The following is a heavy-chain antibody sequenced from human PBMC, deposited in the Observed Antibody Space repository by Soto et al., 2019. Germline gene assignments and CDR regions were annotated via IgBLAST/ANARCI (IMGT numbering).Heavy chain of an antibody. J-gene: IGHJ6*04. V-gene: IGHV3-7*01. CDR1: GFTISSYW. CDR3: ARGGPGYCSSTSCQWMDV. D-gene: IGHD2-2*01. Sequence: PGGSLRLSCAASGFTISSYWMSWVRQAPGKGLEWVANIKQDGSEKYYVDSVKGRFTISRDNAKNSLYLQMNSLRAEDTAVYYCARGGPGYCSSTSCQWMDVWGKGTTVTVSS. CDR2: IKQDGSEK.